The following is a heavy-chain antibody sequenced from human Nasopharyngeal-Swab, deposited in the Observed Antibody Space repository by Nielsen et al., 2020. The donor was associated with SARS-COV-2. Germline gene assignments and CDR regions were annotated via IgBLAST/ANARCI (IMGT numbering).Heavy chain of an antibody. Sequence: GESLKISCAASGYTFSSYEMHWVREATGKGLEWVSAIGTAGDTYYPGPVKGRFTISRANAKNSLYLQMNSLRAGDTAVYYCARGVSTYDSSGYPRSYYYYGMDVWGQGTTVTVSS. D-gene: IGHD3-22*01. CDR1: GYTFSSYE. V-gene: IGHV3-13*04. CDR3: ARGVSTYDSSGYPRSYYYYGMDV. CDR2: IGTAGDT. J-gene: IGHJ6*02.